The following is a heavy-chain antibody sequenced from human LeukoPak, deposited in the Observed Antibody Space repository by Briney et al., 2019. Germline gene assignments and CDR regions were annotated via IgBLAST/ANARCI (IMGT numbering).Heavy chain of an antibody. CDR1: GFTFSSYA. J-gene: IGHJ4*02. V-gene: IGHV3-30*01. Sequence: GGSLRLSCAASGFTFSSYAMHWVRQAPGKGLEWVAVISYDGSNKYYADSVKGRFTISRDNSKNTLYLQMNSLRAEDTAVYYCARDPVGATTRYFDYWGQGTLVTVSS. CDR3: ARDPVGATTRYFDY. CDR2: ISYDGSNK. D-gene: IGHD1-26*01.